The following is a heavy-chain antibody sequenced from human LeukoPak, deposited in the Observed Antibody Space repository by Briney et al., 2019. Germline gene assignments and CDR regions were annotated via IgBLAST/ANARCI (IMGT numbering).Heavy chain of an antibody. D-gene: IGHD3-10*01. CDR2: IYYTGST. J-gene: IGHJ5*02. CDR3: ARNKGGPGRYYGGWCDP. V-gene: IGHV4-59*12. Sequence: SETLSLTCTVSGGSISTYYWSWIRQPPGKGLEWIGHIYYTGSTKYNPSLKSRVAISVDTSKNQFSLKLSSVTAADTGVYYCARNKGGPGRYYGGWCDPGGQRTRVSVPS. CDR1: GGSISTYY.